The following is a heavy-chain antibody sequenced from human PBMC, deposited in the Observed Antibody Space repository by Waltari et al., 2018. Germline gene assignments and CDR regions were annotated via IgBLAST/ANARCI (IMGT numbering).Heavy chain of an antibody. CDR1: GYTFTSYG. J-gene: IGHJ6*03. CDR3: ARVLAHWGSKYYYYMDV. Sequence: QVQLVQSGAEVKKPGASVKVSCKASGYTFTSYGISWVRQAPGKGLEWMGWISAYNGNTNYAQKLQGRVTMTTDTSTSTAYMELRSLRSDDTAVYYCARVLAHWGSKYYYYMDVWGKGTTVTVSS. CDR2: ISAYNGNT. D-gene: IGHD7-27*01. V-gene: IGHV1-18*01.